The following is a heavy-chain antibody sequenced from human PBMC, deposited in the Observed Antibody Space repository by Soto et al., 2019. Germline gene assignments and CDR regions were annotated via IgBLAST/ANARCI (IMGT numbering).Heavy chain of an antibody. J-gene: IGHJ4*02. D-gene: IGHD3-3*01. CDR2: ISYDGSNK. CDR3: AKDMYDFWSGIFDY. Sequence: GSLRLSCAASGFTFSSYGMHWVRQAPGKGLEWVAVISYDGSNKYYADSVKGRFTISRDNSKNTLYLQMNSLRAEDTAVYYCAKDMYDFWSGIFDYWGQGTLVTVSS. CDR1: GFTFSSYG. V-gene: IGHV3-30*18.